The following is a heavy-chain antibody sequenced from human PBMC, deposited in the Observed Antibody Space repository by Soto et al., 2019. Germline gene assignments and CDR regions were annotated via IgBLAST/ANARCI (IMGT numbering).Heavy chain of an antibody. V-gene: IGHV3-15*07. CDR1: GFTFSNAW. CDR2: IKSKTDGGTT. Sequence: PGGSLRLSCAASGFTFSNAWMNWVRQAPGKGLEWVGRIKSKTDGGTTDYAAPVKGRFTISRDDSKNTLYLQMNSLKTEDTAVYYCTTDAGYYDFWSGYYEPRKGMDVWGQGTTVTVSS. D-gene: IGHD3-3*01. J-gene: IGHJ6*02. CDR3: TTDAGYYDFWSGYYEPRKGMDV.